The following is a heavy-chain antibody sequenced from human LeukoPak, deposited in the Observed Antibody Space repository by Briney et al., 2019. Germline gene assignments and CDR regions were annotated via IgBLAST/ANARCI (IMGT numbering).Heavy chain of an antibody. CDR2: ISSSGSTI. V-gene: IGHV3-48*03. Sequence: GGSLRLSCAASGFTFSSYEMNWVRQAPGKGLEWVSYISSSGSTIYYADSVKGRFTISRDNSKNTLYLQMNSLRAEDTAVYYCARGPQLGDYWGQGTLVTVSS. CDR3: ARGPQLGDY. J-gene: IGHJ4*02. CDR1: GFTFSSYE. D-gene: IGHD7-27*01.